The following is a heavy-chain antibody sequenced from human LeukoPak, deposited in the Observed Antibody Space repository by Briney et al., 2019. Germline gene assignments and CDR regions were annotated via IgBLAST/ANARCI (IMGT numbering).Heavy chain of an antibody. CDR1: GFTFSSYN. D-gene: IGHD3-22*01. V-gene: IGHV3-21*01. CDR2: ISSSSSYI. J-gene: IGHJ4*02. Sequence: KAGGSLRLSCAASGFTFSSYNMNWVRQAPGKGLEWVSCISSSSSYIYYADSVKGRFTISRDNAKNSLYLQMNSLRAEDTAVYYCAGYYYDSSGYYPVYLGQGTLVTVSS. CDR3: AGYYYDSSGYYPVY.